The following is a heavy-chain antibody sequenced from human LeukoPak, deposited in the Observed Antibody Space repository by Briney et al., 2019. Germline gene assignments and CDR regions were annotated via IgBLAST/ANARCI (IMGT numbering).Heavy chain of an antibody. CDR3: ARDYGDTAPFDY. V-gene: IGHV3-48*03. D-gene: IGHD5-18*01. CDR1: GFTFSSYE. J-gene: IGHJ4*02. Sequence: RGGSLRLSCAASGFTFSSYEMNWVRQAPGKGLEWVSYFSSSGSTIYYADSVKGRFTISRDNAKNSLYLQMNSLRAEDTAVYYCARDYGDTAPFDYWGQGTLVTVSS. CDR2: FSSSGSTI.